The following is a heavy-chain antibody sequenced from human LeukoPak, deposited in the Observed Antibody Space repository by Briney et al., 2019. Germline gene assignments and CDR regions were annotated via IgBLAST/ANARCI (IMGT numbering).Heavy chain of an antibody. V-gene: IGHV4-34*01. Sequence: SETLSLTCAVYGGSFSGYYWSWIRQPPGKGLEWIGEINHSGSTNYNPSLKSRVTISVDTSKNQFSLKLSSVTAADTAVYYCARFGGDSYWYFDLWGCGTLVTVSS. CDR3: ARFGGDSYWYFDL. CDR2: INHSGST. D-gene: IGHD3-10*01. J-gene: IGHJ2*01. CDR1: GGSFSGYY.